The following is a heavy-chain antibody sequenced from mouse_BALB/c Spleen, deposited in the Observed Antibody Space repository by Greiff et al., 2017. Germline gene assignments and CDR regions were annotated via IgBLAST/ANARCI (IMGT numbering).Heavy chain of an antibody. CDR2: IDPENGDT. CDR3: NAAALLRPYLDD. CDR1: GFNINDYY. V-gene: IGHV14-4*02. D-gene: IGHD1-2*01. Sequence: VQLQQSGAELVRSGASVKLSCTASGFNINDYYMHWVKQRPDQGLEWIGWIDPENGDTEYAPKFQGKATMTADTSSNTAYLQLSSLTSEDTAVYYCNAAALLRPYLDDGGQGTTLTVAS. J-gene: IGHJ2*01.